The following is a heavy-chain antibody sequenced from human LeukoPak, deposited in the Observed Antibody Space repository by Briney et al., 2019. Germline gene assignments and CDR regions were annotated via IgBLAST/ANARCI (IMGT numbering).Heavy chain of an antibody. Sequence: PGGSLRLSCAASGFTFSSYEMNWVRQAPGKGLEWLSYITGGGSSIYYADSVKGRFTISRDNAKNSLHLQVNSLRAEDTAVYYCVRERFHGSGAPKFDFWGQGTLVTVSS. CDR3: VRERFHGSGAPKFDF. V-gene: IGHV3-48*03. CDR2: ITGGGSSI. J-gene: IGHJ4*02. D-gene: IGHD3-10*01. CDR1: GFTFSSYE.